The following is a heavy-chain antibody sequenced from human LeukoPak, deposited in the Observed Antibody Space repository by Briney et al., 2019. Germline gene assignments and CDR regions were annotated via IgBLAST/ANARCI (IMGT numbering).Heavy chain of an antibody. Sequence: GGSLRLSCAASGLTVRSSYMNWVRQAPGKGLEWVSVIYSGGSTYYAESVKGRFTISRHNSKNELYLQMNSLRAEDTAVYYCARDVTGGTTSYDYDLWGQGTMVTVSS. D-gene: IGHD1-20*01. CDR3: ARDVTGGTTSYDYDL. CDR2: IYSGGST. CDR1: GLTVRSSY. J-gene: IGHJ3*01. V-gene: IGHV3-53*04.